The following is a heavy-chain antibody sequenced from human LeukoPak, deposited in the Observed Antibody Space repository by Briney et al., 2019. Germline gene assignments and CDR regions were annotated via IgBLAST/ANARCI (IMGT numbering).Heavy chain of an antibody. CDR2: ISSSGSTI. Sequence: GGSLRLSCAASGFTFSDYYMSWIRQAPGKGLEWVSYISSSGSTIYYANSVKGRFTISRDNAKNSLYLQMNSLRAEDTAVYYCAREEYDSSGSPLDYWGQGTLVTVSS. CDR1: GFTFSDYY. J-gene: IGHJ4*02. D-gene: IGHD3-22*01. V-gene: IGHV3-11*01. CDR3: AREEYDSSGSPLDY.